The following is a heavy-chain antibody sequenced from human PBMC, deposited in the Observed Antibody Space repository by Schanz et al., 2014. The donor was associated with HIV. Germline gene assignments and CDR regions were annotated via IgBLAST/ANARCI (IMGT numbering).Heavy chain of an antibody. D-gene: IGHD3-10*01. J-gene: IGHJ6*02. CDR1: GGSISSTVFY. CDR2: IFYNGDT. CDR3: ASLSYYYGAGS. V-gene: IGHV4-39*01. Sequence: QQQLQESGPGLVKPSETLSLTCAVSGGSISSTVFYWGWVRQTPGRGLEWIASIFYNGDTYYNPSLESRVTMSVDTSKTQFSLNLPSVTAADTAVYYCASLSYYYGAGSWGQGTTVTVSS.